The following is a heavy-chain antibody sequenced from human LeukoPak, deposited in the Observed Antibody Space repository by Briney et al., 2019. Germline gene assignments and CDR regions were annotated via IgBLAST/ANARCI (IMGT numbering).Heavy chain of an antibody. CDR2: IGPTGTDR. Sequence: GGSLRLSCAASGFTFSSCGFNWVRQAPGKGLGWVSSIGPTGTDRYYADSVRGRFTISRDNAKNSMCLQMDSLRDEDTAVYYCATETIGRHYDYWGQGTLLTVSS. V-gene: IGHV3-21*01. D-gene: IGHD1-14*01. CDR3: ATETIGRHYDY. CDR1: GFTFSSCG. J-gene: IGHJ4*02.